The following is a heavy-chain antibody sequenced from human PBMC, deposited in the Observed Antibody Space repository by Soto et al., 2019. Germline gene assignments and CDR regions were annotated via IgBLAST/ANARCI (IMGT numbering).Heavy chain of an antibody. Sequence: QVQLVQSGVEVKTPGASVKVSCTAHGYNLRDYGVRWLRQAPGQGFEWMGWISGDNVNRRSSQRFQDRLTLTTDTSTNTAFLEVRSLGSDDTAVYYCGREGQQLAQEQYFQFNGVDVWGQGTSVTVSS. J-gene: IGHJ6*02. CDR1: GYNLRDYG. V-gene: IGHV1-18*01. CDR3: GREGQQLAQEQYFQFNGVDV. CDR2: ISGDNVNR. D-gene: IGHD6-13*01.